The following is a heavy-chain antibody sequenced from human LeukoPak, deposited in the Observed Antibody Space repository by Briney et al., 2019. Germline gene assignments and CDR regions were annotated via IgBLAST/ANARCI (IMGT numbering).Heavy chain of an antibody. D-gene: IGHD2-15*01. V-gene: IGHV3-7*05. J-gene: IGHJ4*02. Sequence: GGSLRLSCAASGFTFSNYWMTWVRQAPGKGLEWVANIKQDGSERYYVDSVKGRFTISRDNAKNSLYLQMNSLRAEDTALYYCAREDQPRGTFDYWGQGILVTVSS. CDR3: AREDQPRGTFDY. CDR1: GFTFSNYW. CDR2: IKQDGSER.